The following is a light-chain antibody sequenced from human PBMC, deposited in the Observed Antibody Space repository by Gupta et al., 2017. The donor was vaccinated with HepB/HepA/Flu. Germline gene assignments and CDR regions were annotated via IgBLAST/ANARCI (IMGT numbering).Light chain of an antibody. CDR2: DDS. V-gene: IGLV3-21*03. Sequence: SYVLTQPPSVSVAPGKTATITCGGNSIGRYRVNWDQQKPGQAPALLLEDDSDRPSGIPERFSGSKSGNTATLTISSVQAGDEADYYCTAWHRSRNQEVFGRGTKVTVL. CDR1: SIGRYR. CDR3: TAWHRSRNQEV. J-gene: IGLJ2*01.